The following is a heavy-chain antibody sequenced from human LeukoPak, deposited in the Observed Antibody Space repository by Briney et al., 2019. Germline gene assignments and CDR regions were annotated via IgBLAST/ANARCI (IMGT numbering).Heavy chain of an antibody. Sequence: GASVKVSCKASGYTFTSYYMHWARHAPGQGREWMGIINPSGGSTSYAQKFQGRVTMTRDTSTSTVYMELSSLRSEDTAVYYCARDMFRGVVDYYYGMDVWGQGTTVTVSS. V-gene: IGHV1-46*01. D-gene: IGHD3-10*01. J-gene: IGHJ6*02. CDR1: GYTFTSYY. CDR2: INPSGGST. CDR3: ARDMFRGVVDYYYGMDV.